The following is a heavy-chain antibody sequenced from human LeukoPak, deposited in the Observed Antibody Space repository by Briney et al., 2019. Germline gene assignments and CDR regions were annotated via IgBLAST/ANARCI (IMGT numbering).Heavy chain of an antibody. D-gene: IGHD6-19*01. J-gene: IGHJ6*03. V-gene: IGHV1-58*02. CDR1: GFTFTSSA. CDR3: AADRISSGPYYYYMDV. Sequence: SVKVSCKAPGFTFTSSAMQWVRQARGQRLEWIGWIVVGSGNTNYAQKFQERVTITRDMSTSTAYMELSSLRSEDTAVYYCAADRISSGPYYYYMDVWGKGTTVTVSS. CDR2: IVVGSGNT.